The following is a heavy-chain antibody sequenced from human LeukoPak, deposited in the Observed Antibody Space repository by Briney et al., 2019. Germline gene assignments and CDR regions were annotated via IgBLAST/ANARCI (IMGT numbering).Heavy chain of an antibody. D-gene: IGHD6-19*01. Sequence: PGGSLRLSCTASGFTFGDYLMSWFRQAPGKGLEWIGFISGGTTEYAASVKGRFTISRDDSTSIAYPQMNSLTTEDTAVYYCSRGSGWLSVYWGQGTQVTVSS. CDR2: ISGGTT. CDR3: SRGSGWLSVY. J-gene: IGHJ4*02. CDR1: GFTFGDYL. V-gene: IGHV3-49*03.